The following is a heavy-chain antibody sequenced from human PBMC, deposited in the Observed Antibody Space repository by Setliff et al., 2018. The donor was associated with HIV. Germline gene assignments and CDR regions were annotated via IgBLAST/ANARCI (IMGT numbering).Heavy chain of an antibody. CDR1: GYVFTGYY. CDR3: ARGAWFGDVFDAFDL. D-gene: IGHD3-10*01. Sequence: GASVKVSCKASGYVFTGYYIYWVRQVPGQGFQWLGWIDPNTGGTKYSQNFQARVILTKDTSISTAYMELTRLRPDDMAIYYCARGAWFGDVFDAFDLWGQGTTVTVSS. CDR2: IDPNTGGT. V-gene: IGHV1-2*02. J-gene: IGHJ3*01.